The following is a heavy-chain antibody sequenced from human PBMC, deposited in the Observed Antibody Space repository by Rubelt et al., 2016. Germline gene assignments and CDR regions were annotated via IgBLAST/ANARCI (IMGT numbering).Heavy chain of an antibody. J-gene: IGHJ3*02. CDR3: ARDLFDSGWYENDAFDI. Sequence: GFTFSSYSMNWVRQAPGKGLEWVSYISSSSSTIYYADSVKGRFTISRDNAKNSLYLQMNSLRAEDTAVYYCARDLFDSGWYENDAFDIWGQGTMVTVSS. CDR1: GFTFSSYS. D-gene: IGHD6-19*01. V-gene: IGHV3-48*01. CDR2: ISSSSSTI.